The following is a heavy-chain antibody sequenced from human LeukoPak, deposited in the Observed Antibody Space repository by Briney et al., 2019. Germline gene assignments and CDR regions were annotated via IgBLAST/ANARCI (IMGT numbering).Heavy chain of an antibody. Sequence: GGSLRLSCAASGFSFSRYWMSWVRQAPGKGLEWVANIKQDGSEKNYVESVKGRFTISRDNAMNSLYLQTNSLRAEDTAVYYCARGGTTFDYWGQGSLVTVSS. V-gene: IGHV3-7*01. CDR2: IKQDGSEK. J-gene: IGHJ4*02. CDR1: GFSFSRYW. D-gene: IGHD2/OR15-2a*01. CDR3: ARGGTTFDY.